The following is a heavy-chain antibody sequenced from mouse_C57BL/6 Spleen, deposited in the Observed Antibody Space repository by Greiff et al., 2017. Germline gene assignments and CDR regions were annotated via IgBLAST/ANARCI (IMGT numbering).Heavy chain of an antibody. CDR3: ARALPTYYFDY. V-gene: IGHV1-82*01. CDR2: IYPGDGDT. J-gene: IGHJ2*01. Sequence: QVQLQQSGPELVKPGASVKISCKASGYAFSSSWMNWVKQRPGNGLEWIGRIYPGDGDTNYNGKLKGKATLTADKSSSTAYMPLSSLTSEDSAVYFCARALPTYYFDYWGQGTTLTVSS. D-gene: IGHD5-5*01. CDR1: GYAFSSSW.